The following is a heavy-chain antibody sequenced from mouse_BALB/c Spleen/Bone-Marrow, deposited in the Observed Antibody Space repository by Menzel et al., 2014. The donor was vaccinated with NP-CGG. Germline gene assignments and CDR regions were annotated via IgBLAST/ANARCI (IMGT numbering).Heavy chain of an antibody. CDR1: GYVFTDYW. Sequence: QVQLQQPGAELVRPGSSVKISCKASGYVFTDYWMNWLRQRPGQGLEWIGQIFPVNADTNYKANFKDKVTLTADKSSTTAYMQLNSLTSEDSAVYLCARFTTGSFAYWGQGTLVTVSA. D-gene: IGHD1-1*01. CDR3: ARFTTGSFAY. CDR2: IFPVNADT. V-gene: IGHV1-80*01. J-gene: IGHJ3*01.